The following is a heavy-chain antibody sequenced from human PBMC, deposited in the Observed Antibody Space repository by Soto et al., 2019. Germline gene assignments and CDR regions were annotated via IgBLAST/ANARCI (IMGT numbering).Heavy chain of an antibody. CDR1: GGAFTNYA. CDR3: ASWSNWNPLYYDGLDV. J-gene: IGHJ6*02. CDR2: IIPLHNTS. Sequence: QVQLLQSGAEVKKPGSSVKVSCKVSGGAFTNYALNWVRHVPGQGLEWLGGIIPLHNTSNYSLKFLGRVTVTTYISSTTVYMELDSLTSDDTATYYCASWSNWNPLYYDGLDVWGQGTTVTVSS. D-gene: IGHD1-20*01. V-gene: IGHV1-69*06.